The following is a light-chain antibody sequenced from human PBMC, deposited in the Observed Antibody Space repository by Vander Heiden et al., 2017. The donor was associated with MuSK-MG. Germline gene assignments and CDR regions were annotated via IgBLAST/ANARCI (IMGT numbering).Light chain of an antibody. J-gene: IGKJ4*01. CDR1: QDISNY. Sequence: DIQMTQSPSSLSASVGDRITITCQASQDISNYLNWYQQKPGKAPKLLIYDASNLETGVPSRFSGSGSGTDFTFTISSLQPEDIATYYCQQDDNLPLTFGGGTKVDIK. V-gene: IGKV1-33*01. CDR3: QQDDNLPLT. CDR2: DAS.